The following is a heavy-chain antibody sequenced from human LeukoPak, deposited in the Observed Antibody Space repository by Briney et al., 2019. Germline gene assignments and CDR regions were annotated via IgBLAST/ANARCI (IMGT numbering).Heavy chain of an antibody. CDR3: ARRRDFIDY. V-gene: IGHV3-11*01. CDR2: SSSSGSTI. CDR1: GFTLSDYY. J-gene: IGHJ4*02. Sequence: GGSLRLSCAASGFTLSDYYMGWIRQAPGKGLEWVSYSSSSGSTIYYADSVKGRFAISRDNAKNSLYLQMNSLRAEDTAVYYCARRRDFIDYWGQGTLVTVSS. D-gene: IGHD3/OR15-3a*01.